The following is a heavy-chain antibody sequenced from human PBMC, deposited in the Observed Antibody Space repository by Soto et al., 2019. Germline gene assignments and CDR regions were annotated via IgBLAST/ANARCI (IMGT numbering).Heavy chain of an antibody. CDR1: GGSISSSSYY. V-gene: IGHV4-39*01. Sequence: PSETLSLTCTVSGGSISSSSYYWGWVRQPPGKGLEWIGSIYYSGSTYYNPSLKSRVTISVDTSKNQFSLKLSSVTAADTAVYYFARQKAIGAGDRNPYGMDVWGQGTTVTVSS. CDR2: IYYSGST. CDR3: ARQKAIGAGDRNPYGMDV. D-gene: IGHD7-27*01. J-gene: IGHJ6*02.